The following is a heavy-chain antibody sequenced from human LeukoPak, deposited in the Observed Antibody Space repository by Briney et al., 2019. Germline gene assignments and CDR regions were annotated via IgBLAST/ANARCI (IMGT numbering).Heavy chain of an antibody. D-gene: IGHD2-21*02. CDR3: ARTAYCGGDCYSHFDY. CDR2: INAGNGNT. Sequence: ASVKVSCKASGYTFTSYAMHWVRQAPGQRLEWMGWINAGNGNTKYSQKFQGRVTITRDTSAGTAYMELSSLRSEGTAVYYCARTAYCGGDCYSHFDYWGQGTLVTVSS. CDR1: GYTFTSYA. J-gene: IGHJ4*02. V-gene: IGHV1-3*01.